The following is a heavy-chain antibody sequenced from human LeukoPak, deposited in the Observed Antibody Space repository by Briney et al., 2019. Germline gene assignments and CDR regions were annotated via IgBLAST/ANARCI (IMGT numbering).Heavy chain of an antibody. CDR1: GYTFTSYG. J-gene: IGHJ6*02. Sequence: ASVKVSCKASGYTFTSYGISWVRQAPGQGLEWMGWISAYNGNTNYAQKLQGRVTMTTDTSTSTAYMELRSLRSDDTAVYYCARDQNGSYYVNYYYYGMDVWGQGTTVTVSS. CDR3: ARDQNGSYYVNYYYYGMDV. D-gene: IGHD1-26*01. V-gene: IGHV1-18*01. CDR2: ISAYNGNT.